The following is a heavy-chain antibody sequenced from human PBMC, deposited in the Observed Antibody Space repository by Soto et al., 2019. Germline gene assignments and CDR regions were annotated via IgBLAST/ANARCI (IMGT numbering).Heavy chain of an antibody. D-gene: IGHD2-15*01. CDR1: GFTFRTYT. J-gene: IGHJ6*02. V-gene: IGHV3-21*01. Sequence: GSLRLSCISSGFTFRTYTMNWVRQAPGKGLEWVSGIRGFSPYTFYAESVRGRFAISRDNAKNSLYLQMNSLRAEDTAVYYCARDRGYDAHDYYYNAMDVWGQGTTVTVSS. CDR2: IRGFSPYT. CDR3: ARDRGYDAHDYYYNAMDV.